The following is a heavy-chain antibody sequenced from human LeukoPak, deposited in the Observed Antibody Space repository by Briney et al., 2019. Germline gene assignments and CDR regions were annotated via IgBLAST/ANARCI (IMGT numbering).Heavy chain of an antibody. Sequence: PSETLSLTCAVYGGSFSGYYWSWIRQPPGKGLEWIGEINHSGSTNYNPSLKSRVTISVDTSKNQFSLKLSSVTATDTAVYYCARNSITMVRGVRENWFDPWGQGTLVTVSS. J-gene: IGHJ5*02. CDR3: ARNSITMVRGVRENWFDP. V-gene: IGHV4-34*01. CDR2: INHSGST. D-gene: IGHD3-10*01. CDR1: GGSFSGYY.